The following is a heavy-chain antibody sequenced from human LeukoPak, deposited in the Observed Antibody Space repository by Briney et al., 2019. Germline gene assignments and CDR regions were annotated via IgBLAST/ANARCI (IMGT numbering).Heavy chain of an antibody. CDR2: INPSGGST. CDR3: ARAAPDGSTLFDY. J-gene: IGHJ4*02. V-gene: IGHV1-46*01. CDR1: GYTFISYY. Sequence: ASVKVSCKTSGYTFISYYMHWVRQAPGQGLEWMGIINPSGGSTSYAQKFQGRVTMTRDTSTSTVYMELSSLRSEDTAVYSCARAAPDGSTLFDYWGQGTLVTVSS.